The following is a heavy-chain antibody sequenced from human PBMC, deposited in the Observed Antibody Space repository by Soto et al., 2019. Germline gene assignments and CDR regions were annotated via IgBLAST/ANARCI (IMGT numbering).Heavy chain of an antibody. CDR1: GFTFSNYA. Sequence: QVQLVESGGGVVQPGRSLRLSCSASGFTFSNYAMHWVRQAPGKGLEWVAVISDDGSNKYYADSVKGRFTISRDNSKNTLHLEMNSLRAEDTAVYYCARDWDNYRPSYIDYWGQGTLVTVSS. V-gene: IGHV3-30-3*01. CDR3: ARDWDNYRPSYIDY. D-gene: IGHD3-10*01. J-gene: IGHJ4*02. CDR2: ISDDGSNK.